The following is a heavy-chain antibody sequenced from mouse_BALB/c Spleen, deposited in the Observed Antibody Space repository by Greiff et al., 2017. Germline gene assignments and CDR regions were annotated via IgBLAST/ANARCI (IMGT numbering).Heavy chain of an antibody. CDR3: VREDYDYDVAMDY. D-gene: IGHD2-4*01. V-gene: IGHV10-3*03. J-gene: IGHJ4*01. Sequence: EVNVVESGGGLVQPKGSLKLSCAASGFTFNTYAMHWVCQAPGKGLEWVARIRSKSNNYATYYADSVKDRFTISRDDSQSMLYLQMNNLKTEDTAMYYCVREDYDYDVAMDYWGQGTSVTVSS. CDR1: GFTFNTYA. CDR2: IRSKSNNYAT.